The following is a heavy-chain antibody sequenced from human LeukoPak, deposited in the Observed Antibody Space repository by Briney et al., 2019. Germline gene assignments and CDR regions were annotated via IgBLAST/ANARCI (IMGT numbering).Heavy chain of an antibody. CDR1: GFIFSSVE. D-gene: IGHD3-9*01. Sequence: GGSLRLSCVVSGFIFSSVEMNWVRQAPGKGLEWISYISTRGGTIYYADSVKGRFTISRDNAKKSLYLQMNSLRAEDTAVYYCAGTDYDILTGYGIDHWGQGTLVTVPS. CDR3: AGTDYDILTGYGIDH. J-gene: IGHJ4*02. CDR2: ISTRGGTI. V-gene: IGHV3-48*03.